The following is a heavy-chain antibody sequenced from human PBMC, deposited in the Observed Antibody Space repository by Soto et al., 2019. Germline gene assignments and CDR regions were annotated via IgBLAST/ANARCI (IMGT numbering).Heavy chain of an antibody. D-gene: IGHD6-13*01. Sequence: EVPLVESGGGLVQPGGSLRLSCAASGFTFISYWMHWVRQAPGKGLVWVSRINSDRSSTSYADSVKRRCTISRDNAKHTRYLQINSLSAEDTALYYCATDSIAAAGTFDYWGHRTLVTV. CDR1: GFTFISYW. CDR2: INSDRSST. J-gene: IGHJ4*01. CDR3: ATDSIAAAGTFDY. V-gene: IGHV3-74*01.